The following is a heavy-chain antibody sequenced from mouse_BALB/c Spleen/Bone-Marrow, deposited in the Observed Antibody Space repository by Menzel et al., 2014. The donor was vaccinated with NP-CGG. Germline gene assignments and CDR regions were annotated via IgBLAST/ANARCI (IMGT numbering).Heavy chain of an antibody. CDR3: ARWLRRYYAMDY. CDR2: IDPANGNT. CDR1: GFNIKDTY. J-gene: IGHJ4*01. Sequence: VQLQHSGAELVKPGASVKLSCTASGFNIKDTYMHWVKQRPEQGLEWIGRIDPANGNTKYDPKFQGKATITADTSSNTAYLRLSSLTSEDTAVYYCARWLRRYYAMDYWGQGTSVTVSS. V-gene: IGHV14-3*02. D-gene: IGHD2-2*01.